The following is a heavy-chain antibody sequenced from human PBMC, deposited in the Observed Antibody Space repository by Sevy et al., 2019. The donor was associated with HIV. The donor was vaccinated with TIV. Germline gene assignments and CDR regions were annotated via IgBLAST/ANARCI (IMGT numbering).Heavy chain of an antibody. CDR2: ISYGGTT. CDR3: AKRDYGDYVDYFDP. D-gene: IGHD4-17*01. V-gene: IGHV4-61*03. CDR1: GGSVSSDFSY. J-gene: IGHJ5*02. Sequence: SETLSLTCTVSGGSVSSDFSYWNWVRQPPGKGLEYIGSISYGGTTSYNPSLKSRVTISLDTSKNHFSLKVNSVTAADTAIYYWAKRDYGDYVDYFDPWGQGTLVTVSS.